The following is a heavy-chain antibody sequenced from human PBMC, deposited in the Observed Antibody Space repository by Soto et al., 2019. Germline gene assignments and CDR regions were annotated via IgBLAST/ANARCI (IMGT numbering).Heavy chain of an antibody. CDR1: GFNFTDYN. J-gene: IGHJ6*02. Sequence: GGSLRLSCAGSGFNFTDYNMNWVRQAPGKGLEWVSSISSTGRYIYYGDSVRGRITVSRDNGKNSLFLQMNNLGAEDTAVYYCAREKCSSNSCYLVGYYGLDVWGQGTTVTVSS. CDR2: ISSTGRYI. D-gene: IGHD2-2*01. CDR3: AREKCSSNSCYLVGYYGLDV. V-gene: IGHV3-21*01.